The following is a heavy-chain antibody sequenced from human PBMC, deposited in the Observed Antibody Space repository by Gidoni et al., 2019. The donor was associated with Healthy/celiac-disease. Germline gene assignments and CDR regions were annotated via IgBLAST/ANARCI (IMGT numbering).Heavy chain of an antibody. CDR2: INSKTDGGTT. Sequence: LEWVGRINSKTDGGTTDYAAPVKGRFTISRDDSKNTLYLQMNSLKTEDTAVYYCTTDDPARDYYDSSGYYYVYPLLGTGDYWGQGTLVTVSS. D-gene: IGHD3-22*01. J-gene: IGHJ4*02. V-gene: IGHV3-15*01. CDR3: TTDDPARDYYDSSGYYYVYPLLGTGDY.